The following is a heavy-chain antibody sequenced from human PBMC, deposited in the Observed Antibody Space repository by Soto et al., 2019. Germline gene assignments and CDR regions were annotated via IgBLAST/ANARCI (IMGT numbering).Heavy chain of an antibody. CDR2: IYFSGST. D-gene: IGHD2-2*01. CDR3: ASLVGSNAGGFHN. V-gene: IGHV4-39*01. J-gene: IGHJ4*02. Sequence: QLQLQESGPGLVKPSETLSLTCTVSGGSISSHNYYWGWIRQPPGKGLEWIGSIYFSGSTWYNPSLKSRVTISVDTSKNQFSLKLSSVTAADTAVFYCASLVGSNAGGFHNWGQGTLVTVSS. CDR1: GGSISSHNYY.